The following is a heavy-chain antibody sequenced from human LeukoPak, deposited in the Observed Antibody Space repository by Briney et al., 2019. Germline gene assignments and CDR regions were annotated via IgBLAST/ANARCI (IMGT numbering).Heavy chain of an antibody. Sequence: PSETPSLTCAVYGGSFSGYYWSWIRQPPGKGLEWIGEINHSGSSNYSPSLKSRVTISVDTSKKQFSLMLSSVTAADTAVYYCAERTAARWLDPWGQGTLVTVSS. J-gene: IGHJ5*02. V-gene: IGHV4-34*01. D-gene: IGHD6-6*01. CDR3: AERTAARWLDP. CDR2: INHSGSS. CDR1: GGSFSGYY.